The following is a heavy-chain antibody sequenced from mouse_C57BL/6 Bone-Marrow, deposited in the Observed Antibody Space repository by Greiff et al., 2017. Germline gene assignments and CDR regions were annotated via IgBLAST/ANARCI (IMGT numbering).Heavy chain of an antibody. CDR1: GFTFSDSG. J-gene: IGHJ1*03. CDR3: AMGSTWYFDV. V-gene: IGHV5-17*01. Sequence: EVHLVESGGGLVKPGGSLKLSCAASGFTFSDSGMHWVRQAPEKGLEWVAYISSGSSTIYYADTVKGRFTISRDNAKNTLFLQMTSLRSEDTAMYYCAMGSTWYFDVWGTGTTVTVSS. CDR2: ISSGSSTI. D-gene: IGHD1-1*01.